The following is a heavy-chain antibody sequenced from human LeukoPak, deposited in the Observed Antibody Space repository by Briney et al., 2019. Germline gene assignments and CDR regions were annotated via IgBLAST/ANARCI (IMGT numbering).Heavy chain of an antibody. CDR2: IRSKLNSYTT. CDR3: TRQDCSGGSCSYVDY. V-gene: IGHV3-73*01. Sequence: GGSLKLSCAPSGFTFSGFFMHWVRQAFGKGVEWVGLIRSKLNSYTTVYAASVQGRFTISRDDSKNTAYLQMNSLKAEDTAVYYCTRQDCSGGSCSYVDYWGQGTLVTVSS. J-gene: IGHJ4*02. CDR1: GFTFSGFF. D-gene: IGHD2-15*01.